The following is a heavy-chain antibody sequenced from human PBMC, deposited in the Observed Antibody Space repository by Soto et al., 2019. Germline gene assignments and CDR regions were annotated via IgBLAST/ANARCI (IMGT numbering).Heavy chain of an antibody. J-gene: IGHJ5*02. V-gene: IGHV1-69*13. Sequence: ASVKVSCKASGGTFSSYAISWVRQAPGQGLEWMGGITPIFGTANYAQKFQGRVTITADESTSTAYMELSSLRSEDTAVYYCARGAAYCGGDCSIRGWFDPWGQGTLVTVSS. CDR1: GGTFSSYA. D-gene: IGHD2-21*02. CDR2: ITPIFGTA. CDR3: ARGAAYCGGDCSIRGWFDP.